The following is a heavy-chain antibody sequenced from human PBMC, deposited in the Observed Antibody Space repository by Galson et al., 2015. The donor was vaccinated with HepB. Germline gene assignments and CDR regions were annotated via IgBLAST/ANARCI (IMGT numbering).Heavy chain of an antibody. J-gene: IGHJ4*02. CDR3: TRGYCSSSGCYPHYSDY. Sequence: SLRLSCAASGFSFSNYNMNWVRQAPGKGLEWVSPISIGSSYIYYADSVKGRFTISRDNAKSSLFLQMDSLRAEDTAVYYCTRGYCSSSGCYPHYSDYWGQGTLVTVSS. V-gene: IGHV3-21*01. CDR2: ISIGSSYI. D-gene: IGHD2-2*01. CDR1: GFSFSNYN.